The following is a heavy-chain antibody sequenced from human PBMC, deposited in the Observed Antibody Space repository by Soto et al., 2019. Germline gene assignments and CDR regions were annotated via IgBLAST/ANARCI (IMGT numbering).Heavy chain of an antibody. CDR2: ISCSGGST. Sequence: EVQLLESGGGLVQPGGSLRLSCAASGFTFSSYAMSWVRQAPGKGLEWVSAISCSGGSTYYADSVKGRFTISRDNSKNKLYLQMNSLRAEATAGYYCAKDLWKNFLGDSSGWYYYGLDVLGQGTTVTGSS. J-gene: IGHJ6*02. CDR3: AKDLWKNFLGDSSGWYYYGLDV. CDR1: GFTFSSYA. V-gene: IGHV3-23*01. D-gene: IGHD6-19*01.